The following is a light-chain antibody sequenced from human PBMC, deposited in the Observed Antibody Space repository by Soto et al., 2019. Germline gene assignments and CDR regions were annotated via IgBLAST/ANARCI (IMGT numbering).Light chain of an antibody. CDR3: CSYAGSYNVI. Sequence: QSVLTQPRSVSGSPGQSVTISCTGTSSDVDSYNYVSWYQQHPGKAPKLMIYDVNKRPSGVPDRFSGSKSGNTASLTISGLQTEDEADYYCCSYAGSYNVIFGGVTKLTVL. J-gene: IGLJ2*01. CDR2: DVN. CDR1: SSDVDSYNY. V-gene: IGLV2-11*01.